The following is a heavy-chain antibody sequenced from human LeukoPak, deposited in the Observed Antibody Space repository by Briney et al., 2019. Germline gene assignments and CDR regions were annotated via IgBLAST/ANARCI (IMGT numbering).Heavy chain of an antibody. D-gene: IGHD6-19*01. CDR1: GFTFSSYA. CDR3: ARDWGRRYSSGWYGDFDH. Sequence: GGSLRLSCAASGFTFSSYAMHWVRQAPGKGLEWVAVISYDGSDKYYADSVKGRFTISRDNSKNTLYLQMNSLRPEDTAVYYCARDWGRRYSSGWYGDFDHWGQGTLVTVSS. J-gene: IGHJ4*02. CDR2: ISYDGSDK. V-gene: IGHV3-30-3*01.